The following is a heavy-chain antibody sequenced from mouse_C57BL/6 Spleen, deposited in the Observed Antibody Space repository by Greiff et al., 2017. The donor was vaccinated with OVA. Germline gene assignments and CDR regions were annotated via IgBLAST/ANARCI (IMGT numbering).Heavy chain of an antibody. CDR1: GYTFTEYT. Sequence: VKLMESGAELVKPGASVKLSCKASGYTFTEYTIHWVKQRSGQGLEWIGWFYPGSGSIKYNEKFKDKATLTADKSSSTVYMELSRLTSEDSAVYFCARHEDGYYGSSSGFAYWGQGTLVTVSA. V-gene: IGHV1-62-2*01. CDR3: ARHEDGYYGSSSGFAY. CDR2: FYPGSGSI. J-gene: IGHJ3*01. D-gene: IGHD1-1*01.